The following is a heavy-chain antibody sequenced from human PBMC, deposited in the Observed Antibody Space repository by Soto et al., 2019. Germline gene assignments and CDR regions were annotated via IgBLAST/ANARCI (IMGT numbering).Heavy chain of an antibody. CDR3: ARAANYGDYLV. V-gene: IGHV1-3*01. J-gene: IGHJ4*02. CDR2: INAGNGNT. D-gene: IGHD4-17*01. Sequence: ASVKVSCKASGYTFTSYAMHWVRQAPGQRLEWMGWINAGNGNTKYSQKFQGRVTMTRDTSTSTAYMELRSLRSDDTAVYYCARAANYGDYLVWGQGTLVTVSS. CDR1: GYTFTSYA.